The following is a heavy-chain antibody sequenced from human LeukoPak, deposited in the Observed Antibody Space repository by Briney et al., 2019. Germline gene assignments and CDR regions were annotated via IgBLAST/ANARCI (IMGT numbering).Heavy chain of an antibody. CDR3: ARGGDFGVPAPLGIDAFDF. D-gene: IGHD2-2*01. V-gene: IGHV3-49*04. Sequence: GGSLRLSCTTSGFSFRDYALTWVRQAPGKGLEWVGFIRSKAYAETTEYAASVRGRFTISRDDSKTIAYLQMNSLTTEDTAVYYCARGGDFGVPAPLGIDAFDFWGQGTMVTVSS. CDR1: GFSFRDYA. CDR2: IRSKAYAETT. J-gene: IGHJ3*01.